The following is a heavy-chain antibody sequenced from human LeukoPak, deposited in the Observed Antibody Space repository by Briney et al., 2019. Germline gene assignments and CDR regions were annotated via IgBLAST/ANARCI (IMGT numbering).Heavy chain of an antibody. CDR1: GYSFTNYW. V-gene: IGHV5-51*01. D-gene: IGHD3-22*01. J-gene: IGHJ4*02. CDR2: IYPGTSDT. CDR3: ARRGYDSRGYHFYFDY. Sequence: SGESLKISCKASGYSFTNYWIGWVRQMPGKGLEWMGIIYPGTSDTKYSPSFQGHVTVSADKSISTAYLQWGSLKASDTAMYYCARRGYDSRGYHFYFDYWGQGTLVTVSS.